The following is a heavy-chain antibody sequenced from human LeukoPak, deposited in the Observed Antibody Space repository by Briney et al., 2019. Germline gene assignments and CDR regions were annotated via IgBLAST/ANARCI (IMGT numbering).Heavy chain of an antibody. CDR2: INHSGST. V-gene: IGHV4-34*01. J-gene: IGHJ4*02. Sequence: PSETLSLTRAVYGGSFSGYYWSWIRQPPGKGLEWIGEINHSGSTNYNPSLKSRVTISVDTSKNQFSLKLSSVTAADTAVYYCASNNYVWGSYRKFDYWGQGTLVTVSS. D-gene: IGHD3-16*02. CDR1: GGSFSGYY. CDR3: ASNNYVWGSYRKFDY.